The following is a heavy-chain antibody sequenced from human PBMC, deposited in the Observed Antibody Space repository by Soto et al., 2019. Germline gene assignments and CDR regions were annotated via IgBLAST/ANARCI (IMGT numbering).Heavy chain of an antibody. CDR2: ISYDGSNK. CDR3: AKVLSAPVAAAGTPGLLLGYYYGMDV. CDR1: GFTFSSYG. V-gene: IGHV3-30*18. D-gene: IGHD6-13*01. J-gene: IGHJ6*02. Sequence: PGGSLRLSCAASGFTFSSYGMHWVRQAPGKGLEWVAVISYDGSNKYYADSVKGRFTISRDNSKNTLYLQMNSLRAEDTAVYYCAKVLSAPVAAAGTPGLLLGYYYGMDVWGQGTTVTVSS.